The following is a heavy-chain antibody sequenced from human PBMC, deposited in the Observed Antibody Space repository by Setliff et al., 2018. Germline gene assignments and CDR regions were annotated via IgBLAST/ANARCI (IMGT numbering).Heavy chain of an antibody. CDR1: GGSISSSSYY. CDR2: IKQDGSEK. V-gene: IGHV3-7*03. J-gene: IGHJ6*02. CDR3: ARSYGSGSYHYYYGMDV. Sequence: PSETLSLTCTVSGGSISSSSYYWGWIRQPPGKGLEWVANIKQDGSEKYYVDSVKGRFTISRDNAKNSLYLQMNSLRAEDTALYYCARSYGSGSYHYYYGMDVWGQGTTVTVSS. D-gene: IGHD3-10*01.